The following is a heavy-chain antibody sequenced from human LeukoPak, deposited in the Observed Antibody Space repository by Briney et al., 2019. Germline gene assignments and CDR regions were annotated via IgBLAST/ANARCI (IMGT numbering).Heavy chain of an antibody. V-gene: IGHV3-30*18. CDR3: AKSAVAGPDYFDY. J-gene: IGHJ4*02. D-gene: IGHD6-19*01. Sequence: PGRSLRLSCAASGFTFSSYGMHWVRQAPGKGLEWVAVISYDGSNKCYADSVKGRFTISRDNSKNTLYLQMNSLRAEDTAVYYCAKSAVAGPDYFDYWGQGTPVTVSS. CDR1: GFTFSSYG. CDR2: ISYDGSNK.